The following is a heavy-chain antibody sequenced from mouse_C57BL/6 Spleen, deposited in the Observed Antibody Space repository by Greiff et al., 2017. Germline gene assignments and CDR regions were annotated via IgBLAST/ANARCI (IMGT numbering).Heavy chain of an antibody. CDR1: GYSITSGYY. V-gene: IGHV3-6*01. CDR3: ASPEGYSNYAWFAY. J-gene: IGHJ3*01. Sequence: EVQLQESGPGLVKPSQSLSLTCSVTGYSITSGYYWNWIRQFPGNKLEWMGYISYDGSNNYNPSLKNRISITRDTSKNQFFLKLNSVTTEDTATYYCASPEGYSNYAWFAYWGQGTLVTVSA. CDR2: ISYDGSN. D-gene: IGHD2-5*01.